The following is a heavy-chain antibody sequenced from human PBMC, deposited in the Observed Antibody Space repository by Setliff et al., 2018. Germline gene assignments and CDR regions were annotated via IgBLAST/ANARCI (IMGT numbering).Heavy chain of an antibody. CDR3: ATERLLDYYGSGSYPSFDY. V-gene: IGHV1-8*02. D-gene: IGHD3-10*01. CDR1: GYTFTNYD. Sequence: GASVKVSCKASGYTFTNYDINWVRQATGQGLEWMGWINPNSGNTGYAQNFQGRVTMTRNTSISTAYMELSSLRFEDTAVYYCATERLLDYYGSGSYPSFDYWGQGTLVTVSS. CDR2: INPNSGNT. J-gene: IGHJ4*02.